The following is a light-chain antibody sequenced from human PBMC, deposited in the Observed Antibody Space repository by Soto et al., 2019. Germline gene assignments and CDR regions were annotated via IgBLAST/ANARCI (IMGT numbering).Light chain of an antibody. J-gene: IGLJ2*01. CDR1: SSNIGNNY. CDR2: DNN. V-gene: IGLV1-51*01. CDR3: GTWDSSLSAGVV. Sequence: QSVLTQPPSVSAAPGQKVTISCSASSSNIGNNYVSWYQQLPGTAPKLLIYDNNKRPSGIPDRFSGSKSGTSATLGITGLQTGDEDDYYCGTWDSSLSAGVVFGGGTKLTVL.